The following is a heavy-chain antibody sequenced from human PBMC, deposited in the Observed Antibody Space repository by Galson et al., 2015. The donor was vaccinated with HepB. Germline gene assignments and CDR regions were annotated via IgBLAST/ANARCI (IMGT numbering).Heavy chain of an antibody. J-gene: IGHJ4*02. D-gene: IGHD1-26*01. CDR3: ARRGESGSRQFDY. V-gene: IGHV3-72*01. CDR2: SRNEANSYTT. Sequence: SLRLSCAASGFTFSDHYMDWVRQAPGKGLEWVGRSRNEANSYTTEYAASVKGRFTISRDDSKNSLYLQMNSLKSEDTAVYYCARRGESGSRQFDYWGQGTLVTVSS. CDR1: GFTFSDHY.